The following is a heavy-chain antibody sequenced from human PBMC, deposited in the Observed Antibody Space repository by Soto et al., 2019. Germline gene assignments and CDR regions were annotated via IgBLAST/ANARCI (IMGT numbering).Heavy chain of an antibody. CDR1: GSECSARC. D-gene: IGHD2-15*01. Sequence: PSCSPSIGCAVDGSECSARCWTWHQKPKGKGLEWIGEMYHSGSTNYNPSLKSRVTISVDTSKNQFSLKLSSVTAADTAVYYCARGRVSGYCSGGSCYSTGYYYYGMDVWGQGTTVTVSS. V-gene: IGHV4-34*01. CDR2: MYHSGST. J-gene: IGHJ6*02. CDR3: ARGRVSGYCSGGSCYSTGYYYYGMDV.